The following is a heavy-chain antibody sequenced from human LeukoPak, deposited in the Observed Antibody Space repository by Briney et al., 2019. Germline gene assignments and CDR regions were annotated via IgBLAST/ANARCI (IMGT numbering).Heavy chain of an antibody. V-gene: IGHV1-69*13. CDR3: ARDSEYYDSSGYYGGY. J-gene: IGHJ4*02. D-gene: IGHD3-22*01. CDR2: IIPIFGTA. Sequence: SVKVSCKASGGTFSSYAISWVRQAPGQGLEWMGGIIPIFGTANYAQKFQGRVTITADESTSTAYMELSSLRSEDTAVYYCARDSEYYDSSGYYGGYWGQGTLVTVSS. CDR1: GGTFSSYA.